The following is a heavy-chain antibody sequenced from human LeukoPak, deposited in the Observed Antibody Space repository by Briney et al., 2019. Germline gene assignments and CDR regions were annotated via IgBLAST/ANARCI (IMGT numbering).Heavy chain of an antibody. CDR2: ISYDGSNK. D-gene: IGHD3-3*01. CDR1: GFTFSSYA. J-gene: IGHJ4*02. CDR3: AKDQGDFWKSGFDY. Sequence: GGSLRLSCAASGFTFSSYAMHWVRQAPGKGLEWVAVISYDGSNKYYADSVKGRFTISRDNSKNTLYLQMNSLRAEDTAVYYCAKDQGDFWKSGFDYWGQGTLVTVSS. V-gene: IGHV3-30-3*01.